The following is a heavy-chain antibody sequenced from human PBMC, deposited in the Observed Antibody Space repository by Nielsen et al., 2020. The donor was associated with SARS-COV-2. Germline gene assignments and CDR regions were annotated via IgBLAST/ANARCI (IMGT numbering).Heavy chain of an antibody. D-gene: IGHD6-13*01. CDR2: IKSKTDGGTT. CDR1: GFTFSNAW. V-gene: IGHV3-15*01. J-gene: IGHJ4*02. CDR3: AKGDGDSWSPFLYLDN. Sequence: GESLKISCAASGFTFSNAWMSWVRQAPGKGLEWVGRIKSKTDGGTTGYAAPVKGRFTISRDNAINTLYLQMNSLRAEDTAVYYCAKGDGDSWSPFLYLDNWGQGTLVTASS.